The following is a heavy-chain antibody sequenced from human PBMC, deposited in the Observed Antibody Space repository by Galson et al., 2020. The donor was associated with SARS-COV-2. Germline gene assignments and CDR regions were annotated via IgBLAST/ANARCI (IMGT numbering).Heavy chain of an antibody. CDR1: GFTFSSYA. CDR3: AKDPADGDPDAFDI. D-gene: IGHD4-17*01. J-gene: IGHJ3*02. Sequence: GEPLKISCAASGFTFSSYAMSWVRQAPGKGLEWVSVISGSGGRTHYADSVNGRFTIFRDNSKNMLHLQMNSLSAEDSAVYYCAKDPADGDPDAFDIWGQGTMVTVSS. CDR2: ISGSGGRT. V-gene: IGHV3-23*01.